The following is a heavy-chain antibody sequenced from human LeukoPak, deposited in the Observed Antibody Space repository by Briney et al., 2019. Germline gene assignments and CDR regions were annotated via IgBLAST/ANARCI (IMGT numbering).Heavy chain of an antibody. CDR2: IYYSGST. Sequence: SETLSLTCTVSGGSISSYYWSWIRQPPGKGLEWIGYIYYSGSTNYNPSLKSRVTISVDTSKNQFSLKLSSVTAADTAVYYCARISDRTIFGVVFDYWGQGTLVTVSS. CDR1: GGSISSYY. V-gene: IGHV4-59*01. D-gene: IGHD3-3*01. J-gene: IGHJ4*02. CDR3: ARISDRTIFGVVFDY.